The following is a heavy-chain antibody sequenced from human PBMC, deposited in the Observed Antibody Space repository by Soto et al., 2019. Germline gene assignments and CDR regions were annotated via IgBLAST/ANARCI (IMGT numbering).Heavy chain of an antibody. V-gene: IGHV4-34*01. CDR3: ARGSIAAAGNAQAFDI. J-gene: IGHJ3*02. Sequence: QVQLQQWGAGLLKPSETLSLTCAVYGGSFSGYYWSWIRQPPGKGLEWIGEINHSGSTNYNPSLKSRVTISVDTSKNQFSLKLSSVTAADTAVYYCARGSIAAAGNAQAFDIWGQGTMVTVSS. CDR1: GGSFSGYY. D-gene: IGHD6-13*01. CDR2: INHSGST.